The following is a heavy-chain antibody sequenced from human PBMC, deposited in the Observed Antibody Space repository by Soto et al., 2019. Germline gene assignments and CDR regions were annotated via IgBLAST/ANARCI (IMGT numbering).Heavy chain of an antibody. Sequence: PSETLSLTCTVSGGPVRSYYWSWIRQSPGKGLEWIGYISDSGSTNYNPSLQARVTISVDTSKNQFSLKLSSLTAADTAVYYCARHVYCTSTTCYWFDYWGHGTLVTVSS. CDR1: GGPVRSYY. V-gene: IGHV4-59*08. CDR2: ISDSGST. D-gene: IGHD2-2*01. J-gene: IGHJ4*01. CDR3: ARHVYCTSTTCYWFDY.